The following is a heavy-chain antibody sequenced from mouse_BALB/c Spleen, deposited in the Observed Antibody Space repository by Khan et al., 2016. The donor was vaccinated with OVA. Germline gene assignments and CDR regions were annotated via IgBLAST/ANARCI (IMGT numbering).Heavy chain of an antibody. V-gene: IGHV1-20*01. CDR3: ARTYGSDFDD. D-gene: IGHD1-1*01. CDR2: INPHIGET. J-gene: IGHJ2*01. CDR1: GYSFTGYF. Sequence: VQLQQSGPELVKPGASVKISCKASGYSFTGYFMNWVMQSPGKSLEWIGRINPHIGETFYNQRFKDKATLTVDESSSTAYMELRSLTSEDAADYYCARTYGSDFDDWGQGTTLTVSS.